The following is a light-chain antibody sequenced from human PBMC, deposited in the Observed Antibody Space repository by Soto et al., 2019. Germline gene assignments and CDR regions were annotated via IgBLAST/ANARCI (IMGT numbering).Light chain of an antibody. CDR3: SSYTSSSAVV. CDR1: NSDVGGYNY. V-gene: IGLV2-14*03. J-gene: IGLJ2*01. CDR2: DVS. Sequence: QSVLTQPASVSGSPGQSITISCTGTNSDVGGYNYVSWYQQHPGKAPKLMIYDVSKRPSGVSNRFSGSKSGNTASLTISGLQAEDEADYYCSSYTSSSAVVFGGGTKVTVL.